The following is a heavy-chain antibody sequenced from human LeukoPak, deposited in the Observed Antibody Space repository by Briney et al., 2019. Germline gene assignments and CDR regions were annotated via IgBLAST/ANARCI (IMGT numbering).Heavy chain of an antibody. J-gene: IGHJ4*02. Sequence: GGSLRLSCAASGFTVNNNHMSWVRQAPGKGLEWVSLIQSGGSTHYADSVKGRFTISRDNSKNTLYLQMNSLRADDTAVYYCARDRGDSSGWPIIDYWGQGTLVTVSS. CDR3: ARDRGDSSGWPIIDY. CDR2: IQSGGST. V-gene: IGHV3-66*01. D-gene: IGHD6-19*01. CDR1: GFTVNNNH.